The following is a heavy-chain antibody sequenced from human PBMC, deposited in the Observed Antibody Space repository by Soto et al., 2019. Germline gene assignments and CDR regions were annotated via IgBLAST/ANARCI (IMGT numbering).Heavy chain of an antibody. CDR1: GGSISSGGYY. CDR2: IYYSGST. J-gene: IGHJ5*02. D-gene: IGHD2-15*01. Sequence: QVQLQESGPGLVKPSQTLSLTCTVSGGSISSGGYYWSWIRQHPGKGLEWIGYIYYSGSTYYNPSLKSRVTISVDTSKNQCSLKLGSVTAADTAVYYCARGRVVVVVAATRHWFDPWGQGTLVTVSS. V-gene: IGHV4-31*03. CDR3: ARGRVVVVVAATRHWFDP.